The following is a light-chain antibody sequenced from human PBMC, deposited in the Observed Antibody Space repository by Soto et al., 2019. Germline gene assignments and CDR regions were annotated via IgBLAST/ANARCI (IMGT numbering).Light chain of an antibody. CDR3: GQFSHLPRT. Sequence: DIVLTQTPLSSPVTLGQPASISCRSSQSLVYSDGNTYLSWLQQRPGQPPRLLIYQISNRFSGVPDRFIGSGGGREFTMKISRGEEADVVVYSCGQFSHLPRTFGQGTQVEIK. V-gene: IGKV2-24*01. CDR1: QSLVYSDGNTY. CDR2: QIS. J-gene: IGKJ1*01.